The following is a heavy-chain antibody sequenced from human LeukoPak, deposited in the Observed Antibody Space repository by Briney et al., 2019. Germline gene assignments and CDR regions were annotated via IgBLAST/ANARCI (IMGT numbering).Heavy chain of an antibody. Sequence: GGSLRLSCAASGFTFSSYAMSWVRQAPGKGLEWVSAISGSGGSTHYADSVKGRFTISRDNSKNTLYLQMNSLRAEDTAVYYCAKFSDVLLWFGELLYDGMDVWGKGTTVTVSS. CDR2: ISGSGGST. J-gene: IGHJ6*04. V-gene: IGHV3-23*01. CDR3: AKFSDVLLWFGELLYDGMDV. CDR1: GFTFSSYA. D-gene: IGHD3-10*01.